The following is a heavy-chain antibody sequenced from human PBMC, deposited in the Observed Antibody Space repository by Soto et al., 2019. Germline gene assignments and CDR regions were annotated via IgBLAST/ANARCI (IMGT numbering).Heavy chain of an antibody. CDR2: IYHSGRT. CDR3: AKGDSTTHGDSSDI. V-gene: IGHV4-59*01. D-gene: IGHD6-13*01. J-gene: IGHJ3*02. Sequence: QVQLQESGPGLVKPSETLSLTCSVSGGSISFYNWNWIRQSPGKGLEWIGYIYHSGRTNYNPSLKSRVTISVDTPKNQFSLQLSSVTAADTAVYYCAKGDSTTHGDSSDIWGQGTMVTVSP. CDR1: GGSISFYN.